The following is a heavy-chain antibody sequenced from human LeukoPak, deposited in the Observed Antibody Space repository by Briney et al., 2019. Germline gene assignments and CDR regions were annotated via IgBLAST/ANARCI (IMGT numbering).Heavy chain of an antibody. V-gene: IGHV3-23*01. Sequence: GGSLRLSCTASGFTFSSYAMNWVRQAPGKGLEWVSGIGAGGTFTYYADSVKGRFTISRDNAKNTLFLQMNSLRAEDTAVYYCVYSGNFPFDYWGQGTLVTVSS. CDR3: VYSGNFPFDY. CDR1: GFTFSSYA. D-gene: IGHD1-26*01. CDR2: IGAGGTFT. J-gene: IGHJ4*02.